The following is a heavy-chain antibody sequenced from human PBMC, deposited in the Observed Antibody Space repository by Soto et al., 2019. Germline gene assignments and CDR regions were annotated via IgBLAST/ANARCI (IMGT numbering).Heavy chain of an antibody. CDR2: MNPNSGNT. CDR3: ARGLSVYYYYGMDV. CDR1: GYTFTSYD. J-gene: IGHJ6*02. V-gene: IGHV1-8*01. Sequence: QVQLVQSGAEVKKPGASVKVSCKASGYTFTSYDINWVRQATGQGLEWMGWMNPNSGNTGYAQKFQGRVTMTRNTSISTAYMALSSLRSEDTAVYYCARGLSVYYYYGMDVWGQGTTVTVSS.